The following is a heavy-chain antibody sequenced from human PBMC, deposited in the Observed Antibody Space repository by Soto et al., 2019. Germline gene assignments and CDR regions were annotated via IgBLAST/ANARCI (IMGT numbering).Heavy chain of an antibody. CDR2: ISAYNGNT. J-gene: IGHJ3*02. V-gene: IGHV1-18*01. CDR1: GGTFSSYA. D-gene: IGHD1-26*01. CDR3: ARDRGEWELRRANDAFDI. Sequence: QVQLVQSGAEVKKPGSSVKVSCKASGGTFSSYAISWVRQAPGQGLEWMGGISAYNGNTNYAQKLQGRVTMTTDTSTSTAYMELRSLRSDDTAVYYCARDRGEWELRRANDAFDIWGQGTMVTVSS.